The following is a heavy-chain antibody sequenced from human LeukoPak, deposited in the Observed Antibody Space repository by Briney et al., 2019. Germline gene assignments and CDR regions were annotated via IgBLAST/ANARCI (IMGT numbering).Heavy chain of an antibody. CDR2: VYYHEGT. D-gene: IGHD1-14*01. Sequence: SETLSLTCTVSGGSVSSGSYYWSWIRQPPGKGLEWIGYVYYHEGTNYSPSLKSRVTISVDTSKNQFSLKLTSVTAADTAVYYCARRVGTRDWYFDLWGRGTLVTVSS. CDR1: GGSVSSGSYY. V-gene: IGHV4-61*01. J-gene: IGHJ2*01. CDR3: ARRVGTRDWYFDL.